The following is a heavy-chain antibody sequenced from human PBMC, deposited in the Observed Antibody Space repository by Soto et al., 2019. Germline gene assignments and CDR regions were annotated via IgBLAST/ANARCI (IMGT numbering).Heavy chain of an antibody. CDR3: ARCAVGAAAGLYYYYGMDV. D-gene: IGHD6-13*01. V-gene: IGHV1-18*01. CDR2: ISAYNGNT. CDR1: GYTFTSYG. J-gene: IGHJ6*02. Sequence: ASVKVSCKASGYTFTSYGISWVRQAPGQGLEWMGWISAYNGNTNYAQKLQGRVTMTTDTSTSTAYMELRSLRSDDTAVYYCARCAVGAAAGLYYYYGMDVWGQGTTVTVSS.